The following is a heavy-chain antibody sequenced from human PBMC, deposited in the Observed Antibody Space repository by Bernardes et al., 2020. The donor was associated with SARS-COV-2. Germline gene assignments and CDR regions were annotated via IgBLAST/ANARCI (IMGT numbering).Heavy chain of an antibody. J-gene: IGHJ6*02. CDR2: LNHDGSVA. V-gene: IGHV3-74*01. CDR3: ARDGFYYDSSGYYYRPYYYYGMDV. Sequence: GGSLRLSCAASGFTFSTYVMHWVRQVPGEGLVWVSRLNHDGSVATYADSVKGRFTISRDNAKNTLSLQMNSLRPEDTAVYYCARDGFYYDSSGYYYRPYYYYGMDVWGQGTTVTVSS. CDR1: GFTFSTYV. D-gene: IGHD3-22*01.